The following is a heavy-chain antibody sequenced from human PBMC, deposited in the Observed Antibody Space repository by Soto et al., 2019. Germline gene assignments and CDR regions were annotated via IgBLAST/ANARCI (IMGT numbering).Heavy chain of an antibody. J-gene: IGHJ4*02. V-gene: IGHV1-8*01. CDR1: GYTFTSYD. CDR2: MNPNSGNT. Sequence: QVQLVQSGAEVKKPGASVKVSCKASGYTFTSYDINWVRQATGLGLEWMGWMNPNSGNTGYAQKLQCGVTMTRNTSICTACMELSSLRSEDTAVYYCARANDYGDSHEDWGQGTLVTVSS. D-gene: IGHD4-17*01. CDR3: ARANDYGDSHED.